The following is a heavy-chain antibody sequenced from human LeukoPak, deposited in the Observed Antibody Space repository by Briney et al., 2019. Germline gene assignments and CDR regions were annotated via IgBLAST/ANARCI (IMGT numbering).Heavy chain of an antibody. V-gene: IGHV3-23*01. CDR2: ISGTGANT. Sequence: GGSLRLSCAVSGFTFSSYAMTWVRQAPGKGLEWVSAISGTGANTYYADSVKGRFTTSRDNPRSTLYLQMNSLSNEDTAVYYCAYADNNGWYCFDYWGQGTLVTVSS. D-gene: IGHD6-19*01. CDR1: GFTFSSYA. CDR3: AYADNNGWYCFDY. J-gene: IGHJ4*02.